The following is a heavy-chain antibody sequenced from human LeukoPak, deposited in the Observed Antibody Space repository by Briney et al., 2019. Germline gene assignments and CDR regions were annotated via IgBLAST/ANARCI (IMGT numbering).Heavy chain of an antibody. Sequence: GGSLRLSCATSGLTFSTSGFNWVRQAPGKGLEWVASIGPTGSDRYHADSIKGRFTISRDNANNFLYLQMNSLRAEDTAVYYCATETNGRHYDYWGQGTLLTVSS. CDR1: GLTFSTSG. V-gene: IGHV3-21*06. CDR3: ATETNGRHYDY. J-gene: IGHJ4*02. CDR2: IGPTGSDR. D-gene: IGHD1-14*01.